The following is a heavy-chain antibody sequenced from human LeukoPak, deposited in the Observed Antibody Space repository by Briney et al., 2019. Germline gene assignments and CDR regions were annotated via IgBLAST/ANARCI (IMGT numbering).Heavy chain of an antibody. Sequence: GGSLRLSCAASGFTFSSYEMNWVRQAPGKGLEWVSYISNSGSTIYYADSVKGRFTISRDNAKNSLYLQMNSLRDEDTAVYYCARERITGTTSYYYGMDVWGQGTTVTVSS. J-gene: IGHJ6*02. CDR2: ISNSGSTI. D-gene: IGHD1-20*01. V-gene: IGHV3-48*03. CDR1: GFTFSSYE. CDR3: ARERITGTTSYYYGMDV.